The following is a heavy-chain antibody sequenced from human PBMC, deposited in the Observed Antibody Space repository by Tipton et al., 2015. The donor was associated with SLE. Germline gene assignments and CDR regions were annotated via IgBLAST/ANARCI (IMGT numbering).Heavy chain of an antibody. CDR3: ARAHGITMIVNY. Sequence: TLSLTCAVSDYSISTGYYWGWIRQPAGKGLEWIGYIYTSGSTNYNPSLKSRVTISVDTSKNQFSLKLSSVTAADTAVYYCARAHGITMIVNYWGQGTLVTVSS. CDR1: DYSISTGYY. D-gene: IGHD3-22*01. CDR2: IYTSGST. J-gene: IGHJ4*02. V-gene: IGHV4-61*09.